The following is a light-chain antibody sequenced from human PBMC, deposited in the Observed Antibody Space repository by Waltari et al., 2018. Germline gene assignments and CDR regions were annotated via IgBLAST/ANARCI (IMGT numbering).Light chain of an antibody. J-gene: IGKJ1*01. Sequence: EIVLTQSPGTLSLSPGERATLSCRASQRVSRALAWYQQKPGQAPRLLIYGTSTRATGIPDRFSGRGSGTDFSLTISSLEPVDVAVYFCQHYVRLPATFGQGTKVEIK. CDR2: GTS. V-gene: IGKV3-20*01. CDR3: QHYVRLPAT. CDR1: QRVSRA.